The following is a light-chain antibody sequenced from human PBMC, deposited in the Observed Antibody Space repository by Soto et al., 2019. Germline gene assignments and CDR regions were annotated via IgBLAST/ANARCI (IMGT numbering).Light chain of an antibody. J-gene: IGLJ1*01. V-gene: IGLV1-51*02. CDR1: SSNIGNNY. CDR2: ENN. Sequence: QSVLTQPPSVYGAPGQKVTLSCSGSSSNIGNNYVSWYQQLPGTAPKLLIYENNKRPSGIPDRFSGSKSGTSATLGITGLQTGDEADYYCGTWDSSLSAAGVFGTGTKVTVL. CDR3: GTWDSSLSAAGV.